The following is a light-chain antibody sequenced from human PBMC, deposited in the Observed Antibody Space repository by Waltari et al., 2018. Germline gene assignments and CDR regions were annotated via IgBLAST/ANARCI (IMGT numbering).Light chain of an antibody. CDR2: VVS. Sequence: QSALTQPASVSGSPGQSIPISCTGPSSHVGGFHYVSFYPPHPGQAPQPFIFVVSYRPSGVSTRFSGSKSGNTASLTISGLQAEDEADYSCSSYTSTSTLVFGSGTKVTVL. CDR1: SSHVGGFHY. J-gene: IGLJ1*01. CDR3: SSYTSTSTLV. V-gene: IGLV2-14*03.